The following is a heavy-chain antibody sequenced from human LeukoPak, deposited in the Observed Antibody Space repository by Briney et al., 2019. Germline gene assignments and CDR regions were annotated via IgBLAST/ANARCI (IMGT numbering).Heavy chain of an antibody. CDR2: ISYDGSNK. V-gene: IGHV3-30*04. CDR3: ARDKTYGDYVFVY. J-gene: IGHJ4*02. CDR1: GFTFSSYA. Sequence: PGGSLRLSCAASGFTFSSYAMHWVRQAPGKGLEWVAVISYDGSNKYYADSVKGRFTISRDNSKNTLYLQMNSLRAEDTAVYYCARDKTYGDYVFVYWGRGTLATVSS. D-gene: IGHD4-17*01.